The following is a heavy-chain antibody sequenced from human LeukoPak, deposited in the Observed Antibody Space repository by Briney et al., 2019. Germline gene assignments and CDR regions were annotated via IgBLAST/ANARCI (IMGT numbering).Heavy chain of an antibody. D-gene: IGHD1-26*01. J-gene: IGHJ5*02. V-gene: IGHV1-2*02. CDR3: AADSGSLGWFDP. CDR2: INPNTGGT. CDR1: GYTFTGYY. Sequence: GASVKVSCKASGYTFTGYYMHWVRQAPGHALEGMGWINPNTGGTNYAQKLQGRVAMTRDTSISTAYMELSRLRSDDTAVYYCAADSGSLGWFDPWGQGTLVTVSS.